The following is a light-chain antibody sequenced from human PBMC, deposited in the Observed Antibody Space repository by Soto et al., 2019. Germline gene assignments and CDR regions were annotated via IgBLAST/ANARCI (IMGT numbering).Light chain of an antibody. CDR1: QSISSY. Sequence: DIQMTQSPSSLSASVGDRVTITCRASQSISSYLNWYQQKPGKAPKLLIYAASSLQSGVPSRFSGSGSGTDFTLPISSLQPEDFATYYCQQSYSTPPCTFGQGTKVEIK. CDR2: AAS. V-gene: IGKV1-39*01. J-gene: IGKJ1*01. CDR3: QQSYSTPPCT.